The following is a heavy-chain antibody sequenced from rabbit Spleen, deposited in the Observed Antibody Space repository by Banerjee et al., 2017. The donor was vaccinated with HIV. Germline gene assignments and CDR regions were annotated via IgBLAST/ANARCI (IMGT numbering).Heavy chain of an antibody. J-gene: IGHJ4*01. V-gene: IGHV1S45*01. CDR1: GFSFSDRDV. Sequence: QEQLVESGGGLVQPEGSLTLTCKASGFSFSDRDVMCWVRQAPGKGLEWIACINTSTGKPVYATLAIGRFTISRTSSTTVTLRMTSLTAADRATYFCARDLVGVIGWNFYLWGPGTLVTVS. CDR3: ARDLVGVIGWNFYL. CDR2: INTSTGKP. D-gene: IGHD1-1*01.